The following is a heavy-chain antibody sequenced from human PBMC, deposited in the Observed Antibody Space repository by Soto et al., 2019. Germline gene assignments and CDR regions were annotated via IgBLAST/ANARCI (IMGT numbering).Heavy chain of an antibody. D-gene: IGHD2-2*02. CDR1: GGTFSSYA. V-gene: IGHV1-69*01. Sequence: QVQLVQSGAEVKKPGSSVKVSCKASGGTFSSYAISWVRQAPGQGLEWMGGIIPIFGTANYAQKFQGRVTITADESTSTAYMELSSLRSEDTAVSYCARDQGYCSSTSCYTDWFDPSGQGTLVTVSS. J-gene: IGHJ5*02. CDR2: IIPIFGTA. CDR3: ARDQGYCSSTSCYTDWFDP.